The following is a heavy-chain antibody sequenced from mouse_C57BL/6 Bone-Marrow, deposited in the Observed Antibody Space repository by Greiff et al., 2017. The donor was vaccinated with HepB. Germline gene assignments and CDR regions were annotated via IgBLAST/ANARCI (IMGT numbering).Heavy chain of an antibody. CDR1: GYTFTTYP. V-gene: IGHV1-47*01. CDR3: ARMASSGYRYFDY. CDR2: FHPYNDAT. J-gene: IGHJ2*01. Sequence: LQESGAELVKPGASVKMSCKASGYTFTTYPIEWMKQNHGKSLEWIGNFHPYNDATKYNEKFKGKATLTVEKSSSTVYLELSRLTSDDSAVYYGARMASSGYRYFDYGGQGTTLTVSA. D-gene: IGHD3-2*02.